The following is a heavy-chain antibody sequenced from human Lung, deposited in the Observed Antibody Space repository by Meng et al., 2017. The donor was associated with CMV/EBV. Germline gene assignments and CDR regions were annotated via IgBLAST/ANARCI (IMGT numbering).Heavy chain of an antibody. CDR2: ISSSSSYI. CDR1: GFTFSSYS. D-gene: IGHD3-22*01. CDR3: ARAYYYDSSGYYIAPNYYYYGMDV. J-gene: IGHJ6*02. Sequence: GGPLRLSCAASGFTFSSYSMNWVRQAPGKGLEWVSSISSSSSYIYYADSVKGRFTISRDNAKNSLYLQMNSLRAEDTAVYYCARAYYYDSSGYYIAPNYYYYGMDVWGQGTXVTVSS. V-gene: IGHV3-21*01.